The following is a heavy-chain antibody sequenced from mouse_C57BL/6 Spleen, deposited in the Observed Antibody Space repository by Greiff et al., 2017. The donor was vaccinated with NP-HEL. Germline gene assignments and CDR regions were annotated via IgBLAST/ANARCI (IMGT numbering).Heavy chain of an antibody. J-gene: IGHJ1*03. CDR3: AREGNLWYFDV. CDR1: GFTFSDYY. V-gene: IGHV5-16*01. Sequence: EVKLMESEGGLVQPGSSMKLSCTASGFTFSDYYMAWVRQVPEKGLEWVANINHDGSSTYYLDYLKSRFIISGDNAKNILYLQMSSLKSEDTATYYCAREGNLWYFDVWGTGTTVTVSS. CDR2: INHDGSST.